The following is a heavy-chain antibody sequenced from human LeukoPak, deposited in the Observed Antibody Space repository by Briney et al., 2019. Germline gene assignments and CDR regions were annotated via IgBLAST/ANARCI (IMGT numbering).Heavy chain of an antibody. V-gene: IGHV1-69*05. J-gene: IGHJ4*02. CDR2: IIPIFGTA. Sequence: GSSVKVSCKASGGTFSSYAISWVRQAPGQGLEWMGRIIPIFGTANYAQKFQGRVTITTDESTSTAYMELSSLRSEDTAVYYCATIHYYDSSGYYSPQFDYWGQGTMVTVSS. D-gene: IGHD3-22*01. CDR3: ATIHYYDSSGYYSPQFDY. CDR1: GGTFSSYA.